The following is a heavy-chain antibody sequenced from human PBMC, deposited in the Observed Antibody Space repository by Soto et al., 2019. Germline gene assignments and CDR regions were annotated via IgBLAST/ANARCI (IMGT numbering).Heavy chain of an antibody. CDR1: GFTFSTYW. D-gene: IGHD6-19*01. CDR2: IKRDGSEK. V-gene: IGHV3-7*05. CDR3: ARAGGQWLVNYFDY. J-gene: IGHJ4*02. Sequence: GGSLRLSCAASGFTFSTYWMSWVRQAPGKGLEWVANIKRDGSEKYYVDSVKGRFTISRDNAKNSLYLQMNSLRAEDTAVYYCARAGGQWLVNYFDYWGQGTLVTVSS.